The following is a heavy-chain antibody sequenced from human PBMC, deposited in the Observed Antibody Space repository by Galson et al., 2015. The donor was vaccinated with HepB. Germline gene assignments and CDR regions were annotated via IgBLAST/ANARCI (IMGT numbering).Heavy chain of an antibody. V-gene: IGHV3-9*01. Sequence: SLRLSCAASGFTFDDYAMHWVRQAPGKCLEWVSGISWNSGSIGYADSVKGRFTISRDNAKNSLYLQMNSLRAEDTALYYCAKGDYGDYEYYYYYGMDVWGQGTTVTVSS. J-gene: IGHJ6*02. CDR3: AKGDYGDYEYYYYYGMDV. D-gene: IGHD4-17*01. CDR2: ISWNSGSI. CDR1: GFTFDDYA.